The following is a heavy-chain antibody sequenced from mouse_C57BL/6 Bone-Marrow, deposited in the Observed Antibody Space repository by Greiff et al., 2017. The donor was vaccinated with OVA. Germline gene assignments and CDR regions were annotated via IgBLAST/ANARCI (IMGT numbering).Heavy chain of an antibody. CDR2: ISDGGSYT. D-gene: IGHD1-1*01. CDR3: ARGEVLRDYYAMDY. Sequence: VESGGGLVKPGGSLKLSCAASGFTFSSYAMSWVRQTPEKRPEWVATISDGGSYTYYPDNVKGRFTISRDNAKNNLYLQMSHLKSEDTAMYYCARGEVLRDYYAMDYWGQGTSVTVSS. V-gene: IGHV5-4*01. CDR1: GFTFSSYA. J-gene: IGHJ4*01.